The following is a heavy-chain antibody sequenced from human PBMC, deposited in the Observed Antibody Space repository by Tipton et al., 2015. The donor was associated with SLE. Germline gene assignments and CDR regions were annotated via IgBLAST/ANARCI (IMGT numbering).Heavy chain of an antibody. CDR1: GYSISTGFY. J-gene: IGHJ4*02. CDR2: IYHDGST. CDR3: ATALKVLVVYAMSGFDY. D-gene: IGHD2-8*02. V-gene: IGHV4-38-2*01. Sequence: TLSLTCSVSGYSISTGFYWGWIRQPPGKELEWIGNIYHDGSTHHNPSLKSRVNISVDTSKNQFSLNLNSVTAADTAVYYCATALKVLVVYAMSGFDYWGQGTLVTVSS.